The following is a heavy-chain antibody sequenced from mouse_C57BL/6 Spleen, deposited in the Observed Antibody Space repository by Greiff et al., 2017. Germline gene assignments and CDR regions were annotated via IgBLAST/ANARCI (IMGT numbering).Heavy chain of an antibody. CDR1: GYTFTSYW. CDR2: IDPSDSYT. J-gene: IGHJ2*01. D-gene: IGHD1-1*01. CDR3: ARDTTVERFDY. Sequence: VQLQQPGAELVKPGASVKLSCKASGYTFTSYWMQWVKQRPGQGLEWIGEIDPSDSYTNYNQKFKGKATLTVDTSSSTAYMQLSSLTSEDSAVYYCARDTTVERFDYWGQGTTLTVSS. V-gene: IGHV1-50*01.